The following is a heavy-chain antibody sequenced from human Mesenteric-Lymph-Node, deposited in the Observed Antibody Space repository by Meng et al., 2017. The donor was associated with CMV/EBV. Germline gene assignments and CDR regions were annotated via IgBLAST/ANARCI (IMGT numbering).Heavy chain of an antibody. V-gene: IGHV3-21*01. J-gene: IGHJ6*02. D-gene: IGHD3-22*01. Sequence: GESLKISCAASEFTFNTYTMNWVRQAPGKGLEWVSSISSSSSFIYYADSVKGRFTISRDNSKNTLYLQMNSLRAEDTAVYYCARERGKDYYDTFRYGMDVWGQGTTVTVSS. CDR1: EFTFNTYT. CDR3: ARERGKDYYDTFRYGMDV. CDR2: ISSSSSFI.